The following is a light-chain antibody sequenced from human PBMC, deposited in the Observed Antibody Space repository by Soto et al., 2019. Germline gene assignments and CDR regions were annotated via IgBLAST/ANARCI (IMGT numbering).Light chain of an antibody. V-gene: IGKV1-17*01. CDR3: LQHNSYPWT. CDR1: QGIRKD. CDR2: AAS. J-gene: IGKJ1*01. Sequence: IQLTQSPSSLSASLGDRVTFTCRAGQGIRKDLGWYQQKPGKAPKPLIYAASSLQSGVPSRFSGSGSGTEFTLTISSLQPEDFATYYCLQHNSYPWTFGQGTKVEIK.